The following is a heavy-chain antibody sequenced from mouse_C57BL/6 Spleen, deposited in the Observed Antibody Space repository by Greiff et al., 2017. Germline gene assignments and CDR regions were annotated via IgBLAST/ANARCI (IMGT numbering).Heavy chain of an antibody. D-gene: IGHD2-4*01. Sequence: VQLQQSGAELVRPGASVKLSCKASGYTFTDYYINWVKQRPGQGLEWIARIYPGSGNTYYNEKFKGKATLTAEKSSSTAYMQLSSLTSEDSAVYFCALYYDYDEGFAYWGQGTLVTVSA. J-gene: IGHJ3*01. V-gene: IGHV1-76*01. CDR1: GYTFTDYY. CDR3: ALYYDYDEGFAY. CDR2: IYPGSGNT.